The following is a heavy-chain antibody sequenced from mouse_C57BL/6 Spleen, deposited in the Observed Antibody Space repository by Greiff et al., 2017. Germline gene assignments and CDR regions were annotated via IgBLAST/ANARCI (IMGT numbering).Heavy chain of an antibody. CDR3: ARHGPPYSNYLYYFDY. CDR1: GYTFTEYT. J-gene: IGHJ2*01. V-gene: IGHV1-62-2*01. Sequence: VQGVESGAELVKPGASVKLSCKASGYTFTEYTIHWVKQRSGQGLAWIGWFYPGSGSIKYNEKFKDKATLTADKSSSTVYMELSRLTSEDSAIYFCARHGPPYSNYLYYFDYWGQGTTLTVAS. CDR2: FYPGSGSI. D-gene: IGHD2-5*01.